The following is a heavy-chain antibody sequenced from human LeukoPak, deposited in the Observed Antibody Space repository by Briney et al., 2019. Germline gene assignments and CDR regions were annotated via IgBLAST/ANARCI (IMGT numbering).Heavy chain of an antibody. D-gene: IGHD6-13*01. V-gene: IGHV4-39*01. CDR3: ARHRNLGASSSWYFFNY. J-gene: IGHJ4*02. CDR2: IYYSGST. Sequence: SETLSLTCTVSGGSISSSSYYWGWIRQPPGKGLEWIGSIYYSGSTYYNPSLKSRVTISVDTSKNQFSLKLSSVTAADTAVYYCARHRNLGASSSWYFFNYWGQGTLVTVSS. CDR1: GGSISSSSYY.